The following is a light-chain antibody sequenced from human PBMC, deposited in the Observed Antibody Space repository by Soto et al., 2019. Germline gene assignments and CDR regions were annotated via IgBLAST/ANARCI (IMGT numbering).Light chain of an antibody. CDR3: QQYGTSPIT. CDR2: GAS. J-gene: IGKJ5*01. Sequence: ENVLTQSPGTLSLSPGERATLSCSASQTVSSYLTWYQQRPGQAPRLLISGASRRATGIPDRFSCSGSGTYFSLTISMLEPEDFALYYCQQYGTSPITFGRGTRMEIK. CDR1: QTVSSY. V-gene: IGKV3-20*01.